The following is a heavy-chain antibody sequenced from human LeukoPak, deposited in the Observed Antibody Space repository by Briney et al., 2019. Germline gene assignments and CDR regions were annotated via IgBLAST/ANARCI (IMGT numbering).Heavy chain of an antibody. Sequence: GASVKVSCKASGYTFSGYYMHWVRQAPGQGFEWMGWINPNSGGTNYAQKFQGRVTMTRDTSISTAYMELSRLRSDDTAVYYCARDDYDILTGYYDNWFDPWGQGTLVTVSS. D-gene: IGHD3-9*01. CDR2: INPNSGGT. CDR1: GYTFSGYY. CDR3: ARDDYDILTGYYDNWFDP. V-gene: IGHV1-2*02. J-gene: IGHJ5*02.